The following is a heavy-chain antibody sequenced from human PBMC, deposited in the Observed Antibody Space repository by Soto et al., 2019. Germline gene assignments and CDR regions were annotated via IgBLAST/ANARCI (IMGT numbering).Heavy chain of an antibody. CDR2: ISYSGNT. CDR3: ARRSIGWFYFDS. J-gene: IGHJ4*02. CDR1: GASISSSNYY. Sequence: LSLTCTVSGASISSSNYYWGWIRQPPGKGLEWIGSISYSGNTYYNPSLKSRVTISVDTSKNQFSLKLSSVTAADTAVFYCARRSIGWFYFDSWGQGTLVTVSS. D-gene: IGHD6-19*01. V-gene: IGHV4-39*01.